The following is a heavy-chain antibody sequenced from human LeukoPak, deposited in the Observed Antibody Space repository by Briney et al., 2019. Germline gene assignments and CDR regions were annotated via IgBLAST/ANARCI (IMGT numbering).Heavy chain of an antibody. CDR3: AKSHPVEQRGYFDY. CDR1: GFTFNTYA. J-gene: IGHJ4*02. Sequence: GGSLTLSCAASGFTFNTYAMSWVRQAPGKGLEWVSSIANDGGSTYYADSVTGRLSLSRDNPRHTVYLQMNSLRAEDMGVYYRAKSHPVEQRGYFDYWGQGTLVPVSS. CDR2: IANDGGST. D-gene: IGHD1/OR15-1a*01. V-gene: IGHV3-23*01.